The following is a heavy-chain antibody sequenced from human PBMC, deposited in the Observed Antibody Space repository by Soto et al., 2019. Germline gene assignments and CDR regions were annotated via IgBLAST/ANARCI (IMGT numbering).Heavy chain of an antibody. D-gene: IGHD6-13*01. J-gene: IGHJ6*02. CDR1: RLTFSICS. Sequence: GTSVKASCEESRLTFSICSVRWVLNSPIQGLEWMGIINPSGGSTSYAQKFQGRVTMTRDTSTSTVYMELSSLRSDDTAVYYCARGSAEAGLHYYYYYGMDVWGQGTTVTVSS. V-gene: IGHV1-46*01. CDR2: INPSGGST. CDR3: ARGSAEAGLHYYYYYGMDV.